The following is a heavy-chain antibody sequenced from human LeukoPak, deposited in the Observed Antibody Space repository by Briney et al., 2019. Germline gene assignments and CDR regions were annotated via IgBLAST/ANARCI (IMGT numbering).Heavy chain of an antibody. CDR3: ARGNDILTGSLDAKYFQH. V-gene: IGHV3-30-3*01. CDR1: GFTFSSYA. CDR2: ISYDGSNK. Sequence: GGSLRLSCAASGFTFSSYAMHWVRQAPGKGLEWVAVISYDGSNKYYADSVKGRFTISRDNSKNTLYLQMNSLRAEDTAVYYCARGNDILTGSLDAKYFQHWGQGALVTVSS. J-gene: IGHJ1*01. D-gene: IGHD3-9*01.